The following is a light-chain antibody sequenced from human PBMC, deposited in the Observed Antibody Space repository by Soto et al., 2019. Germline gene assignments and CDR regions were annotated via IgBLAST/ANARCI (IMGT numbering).Light chain of an antibody. Sequence: DIQMTQSPSSLSASVGDRVTITCQASQDISNYLNWYQQKPGKAPKLLIYDASNLETGVPSRFSGSGSGTAFTFTISSLQPEDIATYYCQQYDNPALTFGGGTKVEIK. CDR3: QQYDNPALT. CDR2: DAS. J-gene: IGKJ4*01. V-gene: IGKV1-33*01. CDR1: QDISNY.